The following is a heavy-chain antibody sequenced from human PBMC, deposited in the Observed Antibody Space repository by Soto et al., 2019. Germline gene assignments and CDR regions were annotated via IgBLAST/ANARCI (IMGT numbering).Heavy chain of an antibody. CDR3: ARRRLGCGGDCYSNYYYYMDV. Sequence: SETLSLTCTVSGGSISSYYWSWIRQPPGKGLEWIGYIYYSGSTNYNPSLKSRVTISVDTSKNQFSLKLSSVTAADTAVYYCARRRLGCGGDCYSNYYYYMDVWGKGTTVTVSS. J-gene: IGHJ6*03. CDR2: IYYSGST. V-gene: IGHV4-59*01. D-gene: IGHD2-21*01. CDR1: GGSISSYY.